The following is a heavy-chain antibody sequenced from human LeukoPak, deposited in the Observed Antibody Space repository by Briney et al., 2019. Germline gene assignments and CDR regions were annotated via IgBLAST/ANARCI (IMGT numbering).Heavy chain of an antibody. D-gene: IGHD3-9*01. V-gene: IGHV3-23*01. CDR1: GFTFGSYA. CDR3: AKPPKTDALTGYPLNAFDI. J-gene: IGHJ3*02. CDR2: ISGSGGST. Sequence: GRSLRLSCAASGFTFGSYAMNWVRQAPGKGLEWVSYISGSGGSTYYADSVKGRFTISRDNSKNTLYLQMNSLRAEDTAVYYCAKPPKTDALTGYPLNAFDIWGQGTMVTVSS.